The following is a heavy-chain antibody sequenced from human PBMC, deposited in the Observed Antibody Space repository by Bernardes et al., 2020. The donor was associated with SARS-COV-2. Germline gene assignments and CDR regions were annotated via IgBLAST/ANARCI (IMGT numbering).Heavy chain of an antibody. V-gene: IGHV3-23*01. D-gene: IGHD3-16*02. J-gene: IGHJ4*02. CDR3: AKDKSPMITFGGVIASFFDY. CDR1: GFTFSNYV. CDR2: LSGSGGST. Sequence: GGSLRLSCAASGFTFSNYVMSWVRQAPGKGLEWVSGLSGSGGSTYYADSVRGRFTISRDNFKNTLYLQMNSLRAEDTAVYYCAKDKSPMITFGGVIASFFDYWGQGTLVHVSS.